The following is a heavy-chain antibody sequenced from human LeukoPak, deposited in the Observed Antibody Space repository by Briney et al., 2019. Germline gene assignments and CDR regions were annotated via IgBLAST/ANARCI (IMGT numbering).Heavy chain of an antibody. J-gene: IGHJ5*02. CDR3: ASNALYCSSTSCYPYNWFDP. Sequence: PGGSLRLSCAASGFTFSDYYMSWIRQAPGKGLEWVSYISSSGSTIYYADSVKGRFTISRDNAKNSLYLQMNSLRAEDTAVYYCASNALYCSSTSCYPYNWFDPWGQGTLVTVSS. CDR1: GFTFSDYY. D-gene: IGHD2-2*01. CDR2: ISSSGSTI. V-gene: IGHV3-11*01.